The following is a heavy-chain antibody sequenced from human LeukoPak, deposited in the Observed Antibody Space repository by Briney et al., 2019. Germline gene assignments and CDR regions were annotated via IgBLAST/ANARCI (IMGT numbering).Heavy chain of an antibody. V-gene: IGHV4-30-2*01. CDR3: ASRPAVRNCSSTSCNDAFDI. J-gene: IGHJ3*02. CDR1: GGSISSGGYY. CDR2: IYHSGST. Sequence: SETLSLTCTVSGGSISSGGYYWSWIRQPPGKGLEWIGYIYHSGSTYYNPSLKSRVTISVDRSKNQFSLKLSSVTAADTAVYYCASRPAVRNCSSTSCNDAFDIWGQGTMVTVSS. D-gene: IGHD2-2*01.